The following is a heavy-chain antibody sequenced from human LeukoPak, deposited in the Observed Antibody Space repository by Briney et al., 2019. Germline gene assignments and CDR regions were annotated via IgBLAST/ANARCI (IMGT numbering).Heavy chain of an antibody. CDR1: GFSFISYG. CDR3: AKRPSDYGDYVSYFDY. J-gene: IGHJ4*02. Sequence: GGSLRLSCAASGFSFISYGMHWVRQAPGKGLEWVGVISDDGRRKDYADSVKGRFTISRDNSKDTLYLQMNSLKAEDTAVYYCAKRPSDYGDYVSYFDYWGQGTLVTVSS. D-gene: IGHD4-17*01. V-gene: IGHV3-30*18. CDR2: ISDDGRRK.